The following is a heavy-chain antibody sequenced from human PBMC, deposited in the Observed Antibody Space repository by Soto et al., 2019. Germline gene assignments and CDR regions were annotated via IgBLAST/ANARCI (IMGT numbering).Heavy chain of an antibody. D-gene: IGHD3-10*01. CDR1: GFTFSDFA. V-gene: IGHV3-23*01. CDR2: LDGAGGST. CDR3: AAPRDEYGSGVSWFTYGMDT. Sequence: QPGGSLRLSCLASGFTFSDFAMTWVRHVPGRGLEWVASLDGAGGSTYYAESVRGRFSISRDNSQNTLFLQMKRLTVDDTAIYYCAAPRDEYGSGVSWFTYGMDTWGQGTTVTVSS. J-gene: IGHJ6*02.